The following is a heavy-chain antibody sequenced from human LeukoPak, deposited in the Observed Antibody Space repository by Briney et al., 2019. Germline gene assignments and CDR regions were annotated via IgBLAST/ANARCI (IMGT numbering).Heavy chain of an antibody. CDR1: GGSFSGYY. CDR3: ARLGGRYSYGKKGSWFDP. D-gene: IGHD5-18*01. V-gene: IGHV4-34*01. Sequence: PSETLSLTCAVYGGSFSGYYWSWIRHPPGKGLEWIGEINHSGSTNYNPSLKSRVTISVDTSKNQFSLKLSSVTAADTAVYYCARLGGRYSYGKKGSWFDPWGQGTLVTVSS. J-gene: IGHJ5*02. CDR2: INHSGST.